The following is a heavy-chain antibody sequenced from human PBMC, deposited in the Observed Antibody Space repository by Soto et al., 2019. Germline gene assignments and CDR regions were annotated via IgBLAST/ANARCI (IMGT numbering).Heavy chain of an antibody. CDR3: ARADYYDSSGYYGY. J-gene: IGHJ4*02. CDR2: ISGYNGNT. V-gene: IGHV1-18*04. D-gene: IGHD3-22*01. Sequence: QVQLVQSGAEVKKPGASVKVSCKASGYTFTIYGISWVRQAPGQGLEWMGRISGYNGNTDYAQNLQDRVTLTTDASTSSVYMELRSLRSDDTAVYSCARADYYDSSGYYGYWGQGTLITVSS. CDR1: GYTFTIYG.